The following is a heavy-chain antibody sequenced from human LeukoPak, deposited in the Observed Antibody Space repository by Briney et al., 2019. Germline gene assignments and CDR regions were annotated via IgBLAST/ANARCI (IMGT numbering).Heavy chain of an antibody. CDR2: ITGSGDST. J-gene: IGHJ4*02. D-gene: IGHD3-22*01. Sequence: PGGSLRLSCAASGFTFTTYAMSWVRQAPGKGLEWVSSITGSGDSTYYADSVKGRFTISRDNSKKTLFLQMNSLRAEDTAVYYCAKGMSATSGYLELEYWGQGTLVTVSS. CDR3: AKGMSATSGYLELEY. V-gene: IGHV3-23*01. CDR1: GFTFTTYA.